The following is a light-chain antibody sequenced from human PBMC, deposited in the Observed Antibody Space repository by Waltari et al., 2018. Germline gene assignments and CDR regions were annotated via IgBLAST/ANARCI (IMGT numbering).Light chain of an antibody. CDR1: QHISNY. CDR3: QQFDAFPYT. J-gene: IGKJ2*01. Sequence: GDRVTITCQASQHISNYLNWYQRKPGKAPKHLIYDASDLEPGVPLRFSGTGYGASFTLTISSLQPEDVATYYCQQFDAFPYTFGQGTNLQIK. V-gene: IGKV1-33*01. CDR2: DAS.